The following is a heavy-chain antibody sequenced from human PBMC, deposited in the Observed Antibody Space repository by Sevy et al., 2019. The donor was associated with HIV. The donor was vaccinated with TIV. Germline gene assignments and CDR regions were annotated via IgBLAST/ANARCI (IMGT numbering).Heavy chain of an antibody. CDR1: GGSISTSNW. J-gene: IGHJ4*02. CDR2: IYHSGST. V-gene: IGHV4-4*02. CDR3: ERAGHCGEWGY. Sequence: SETLSLTCAVSGGSISTSNWWSWVRQPPGKGLEWIGEIYHSGSTNDNPSLKSRVTISVDTSKNQFSLKLSSVTAADTAVYYCERAGHCGEWGYWGQGTLVTVSS. D-gene: IGHD2-21*01.